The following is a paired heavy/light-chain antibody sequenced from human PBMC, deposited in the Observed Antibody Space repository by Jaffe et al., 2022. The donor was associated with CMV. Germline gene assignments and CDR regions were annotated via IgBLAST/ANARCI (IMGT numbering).Heavy chain of an antibody. J-gene: IGHJ4*02. Sequence: QVHLVQSGADLKKPGDSLKLSCKTSGYTFIDYNLHWLRQAPGQGLEWIGWINPNSGGANYAFAFRGRVTMTSDTSLSTAYMELTRLTSGDTAVYFCARWYKEQMIPWGNDHWGQGSLVTVSS. V-gene: IGHV1-2*07. CDR2: INPNSGGA. D-gene: IGHD1-1*01. CDR1: GYTFIDYN. CDR3: ARWYKEQMIPWGNDH.
Light chain of an antibody. CDR1: QRINNNY. J-gene: IGKJ4*01. CDR3: QQYSSSPIT. CDR2: VAT. Sequence: EVVLTQSPGTLSLSPGERATLSCRASQRINNNYLAWYQQKPGQAPRLLIYVATSRATGIPDRFSGSGSGTDFTLTISRLEPDDFAVYFCQQYSSSPITFGGGTKVEIK. V-gene: IGKV3-20*01.